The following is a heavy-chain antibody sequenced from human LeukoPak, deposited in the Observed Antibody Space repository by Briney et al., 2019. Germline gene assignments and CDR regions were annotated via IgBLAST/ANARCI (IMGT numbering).Heavy chain of an antibody. Sequence: ASVKVSCKASGYTFTSYYMHWVRQAPGQGLEWMGIINPSGGSTSYAQKFQGRVTMTRDTSTSTVYMELSSLRSEDTAVYYCARESSRGYSYGSVVSYWGQGTLVTVSS. CDR3: ARESSRGYSYGSVVSY. CDR2: INPSGGST. J-gene: IGHJ4*02. V-gene: IGHV1-46*01. D-gene: IGHD5-18*01. CDR1: GYTFTSYY.